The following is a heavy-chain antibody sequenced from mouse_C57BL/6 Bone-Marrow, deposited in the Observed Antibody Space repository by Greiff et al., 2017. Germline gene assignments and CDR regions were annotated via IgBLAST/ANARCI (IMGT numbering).Heavy chain of an antibody. D-gene: IGHD3-2*02. CDR1: GFNIKDDY. CDR3: TTWLRLRPLYSMDD. J-gene: IGHJ4*01. CDR2: IDPENGDT. Sequence: VQLQQSGAELVRPGASVKLSCTASGFNIKDDYMHWVKQRPEQGLEWIGWIDPENGDTEYASKFQGKATITADTSSNTAYLQLSSLTSEDTSVYYCTTWLRLRPLYSMDDWGQGTSVTVSS. V-gene: IGHV14-4*01.